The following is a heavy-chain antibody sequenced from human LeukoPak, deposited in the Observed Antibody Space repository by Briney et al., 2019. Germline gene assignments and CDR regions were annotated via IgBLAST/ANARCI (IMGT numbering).Heavy chain of an antibody. Sequence: GASVKVSCEASGYTFTGYYMNWVRQAPGQGPEWMGWINPNSGGTKYAQKFQGRVTMTRDTSISTAYMELSRLRSDDTAVYYCAREDIVVVPAAISPYYYMDVWGKGTTVTVSS. V-gene: IGHV1-2*02. CDR3: AREDIVVVPAAISPYYYMDV. CDR2: INPNSGGT. J-gene: IGHJ6*03. CDR1: GYTFTGYY. D-gene: IGHD2-2*02.